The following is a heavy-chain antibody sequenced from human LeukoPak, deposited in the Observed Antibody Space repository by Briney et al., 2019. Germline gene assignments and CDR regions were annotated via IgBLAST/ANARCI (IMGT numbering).Heavy chain of an antibody. J-gene: IGHJ6*03. CDR3: ARVRKSSGPTEYYYYYYMDV. V-gene: IGHV7-4-1*02. Sequence: ASVKVSCKASGYTFTSYAMNWVRQAPGQGLEWMGWINTNTGNPTYAQGFTGRFVFSLDTSVSTAYLQISSLKAEDTAVYYCARVRKSSGPTEYYYYYYMDVWGKGTTVTVSS. CDR1: GYTFTSYA. CDR2: INTNTGNP. D-gene: IGHD6-19*01.